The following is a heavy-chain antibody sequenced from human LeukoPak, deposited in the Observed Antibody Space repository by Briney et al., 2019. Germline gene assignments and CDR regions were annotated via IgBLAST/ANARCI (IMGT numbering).Heavy chain of an antibody. D-gene: IGHD3/OR15-3a*01. CDR1: GFTFSSYG. V-gene: IGHV3-23*01. J-gene: IGHJ4*02. CDR3: AKVWTAYSDDYFDY. CDR2: ISGSGGST. Sequence: PGGSLRLSCAASGFTFSSYGMSWVRPAPGKGLECASPISGSGGSTNHADSVKGRFTISGDNSKNTLYLQMNRLRAEDTAVYYCAKVWTAYSDDYFDYWGQGTLVTLSS.